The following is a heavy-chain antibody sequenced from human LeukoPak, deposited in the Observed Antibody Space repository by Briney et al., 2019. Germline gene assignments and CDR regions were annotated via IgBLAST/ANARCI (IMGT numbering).Heavy chain of an antibody. CDR1: GFTFSTSW. D-gene: IGHD3-22*01. CDR3: ARDPTAYYDSSGYYLNTIDY. J-gene: IGHJ4*02. CDR2: IWYDGSNK. V-gene: IGHV3-33*08. Sequence: GGSLRLSCAASGFTFSTSWMHWVRQAPGKGLEWVAVIWYDGSNKYYADSVKGRFTISRDNSKNTLYLQMISLRAEDTAVYYCARDPTAYYDSSGYYLNTIDYWGQGTLVTVSS.